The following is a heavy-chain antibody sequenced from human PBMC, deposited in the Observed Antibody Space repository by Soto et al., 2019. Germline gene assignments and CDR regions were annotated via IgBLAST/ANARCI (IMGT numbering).Heavy chain of an antibody. CDR1: GGTFSSYA. CDR2: IIPIFGTA. Sequence: QVQLVQSGAEVKKPGSSVKVSCKASGGTFSSYAISWVRQAPGQGLEWMGGIIPIFGTANSAQKVQGLVTITADESTSTAYMELSSLSSEDTAVYYCARTYGSGYYPGHFQHWGQGTLVTVSS. D-gene: IGHD3-3*01. J-gene: IGHJ1*01. CDR3: ARTYGSGYYPGHFQH. V-gene: IGHV1-69*01.